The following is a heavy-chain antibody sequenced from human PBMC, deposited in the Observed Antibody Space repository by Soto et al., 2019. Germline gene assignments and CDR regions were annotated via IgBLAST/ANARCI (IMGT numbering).Heavy chain of an antibody. Sequence: ASVKVSCKASGYTFSSYYMHWVRQAPGQGLEWMGVINPSGDSTSYAQKFQGRVTMTRDTSTSTLFMELSSLRSEDTAVYYCARDLAYCGGDCPLDYWGQGTLVTVSS. CDR2: INPSGDST. D-gene: IGHD2-21*02. CDR1: GYTFSSYY. J-gene: IGHJ4*02. CDR3: ARDLAYCGGDCPLDY. V-gene: IGHV1-46*01.